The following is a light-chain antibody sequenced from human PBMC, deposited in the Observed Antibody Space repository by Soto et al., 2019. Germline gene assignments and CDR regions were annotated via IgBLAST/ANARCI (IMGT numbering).Light chain of an antibody. Sequence: EIVFTHSPATLSLSPVERATLSCRASQSVASRNLDWYQQKSGQAPRLLIYGASSRAIHTPDRFSGSGSGTDFTLTISGLEPEDFAVYYCQHFGNSLWTLGQGTKVDIK. CDR1: QSVASRN. CDR2: GAS. V-gene: IGKV3-20*01. CDR3: QHFGNSLWT. J-gene: IGKJ1*01.